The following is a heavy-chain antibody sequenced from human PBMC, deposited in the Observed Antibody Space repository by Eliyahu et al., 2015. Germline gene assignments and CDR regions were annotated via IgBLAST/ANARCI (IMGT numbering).Heavy chain of an antibody. V-gene: IGHV1-69*01. CDR1: GGTFSSYT. J-gene: IGHJ5*02. CDR2: INPIFGTP. Sequence: VQSGAEVKKPGSSVKVSCKASGGTFSSYTISWVRQAPGQGLEWMGGINPIFGTPKYAQKFQGRVTITADESTSTAYMELSSLRSDDTAVYYCAIEGGSSGPRWFDPWGQGALVTVSS. CDR3: AIEGGSSGPRWFDP. D-gene: IGHD6-19*01.